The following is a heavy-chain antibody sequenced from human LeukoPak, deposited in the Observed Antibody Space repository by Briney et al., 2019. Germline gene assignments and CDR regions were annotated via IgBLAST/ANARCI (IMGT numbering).Heavy chain of an antibody. D-gene: IGHD4-17*01. J-gene: IGHJ3*02. CDR2: LSYDGSNA. CDR1: GFTFSNYA. V-gene: IGHV3-30-3*01. Sequence: GGSLRLSCAASGFTFSNYAMHWVRQAPGKGLEWVAFLSYDGSNAYHADSVKGRFTISRDNSKNTLYLQMNSLRAEDTAVYYCARDQTTDDAFDIWGQGTMVTVSS. CDR3: ARDQTTDDAFDI.